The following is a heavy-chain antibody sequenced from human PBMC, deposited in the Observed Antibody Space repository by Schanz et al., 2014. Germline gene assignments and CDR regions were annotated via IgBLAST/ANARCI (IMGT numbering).Heavy chain of an antibody. CDR1: GYSFTTYD. CDR2: ISAFDDKT. Sequence: QVQLVQSGAEVKKPGASVRVSCKASGYSFTTYDVNWVRQAPGQGPEWMGWISAFDDKTDYAQNFQGRLIMTTDTSTTTDYMELRGLRSDDTAVYYCARETTIITGGAFDVWGQGTMVTVSS. D-gene: IGHD3-9*01. V-gene: IGHV1-18*01. CDR3: ARETTIITGGAFDV. J-gene: IGHJ3*01.